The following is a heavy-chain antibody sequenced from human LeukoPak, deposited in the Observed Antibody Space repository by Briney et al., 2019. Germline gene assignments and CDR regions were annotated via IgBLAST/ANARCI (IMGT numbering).Heavy chain of an antibody. CDR2: IRYDGSNK. V-gene: IGHV3-30*02. J-gene: IGHJ4*02. CDR1: ELTFSSYG. Sequence: GGSLRLSCAASELTFSSYGMHWVRQAPGKGLEWVAFIRYDGSNKYYADSVKGRFTISRDNSKNTLYLQMNSLRAEDTAVYFCAKDRHPKYCTNNSCNYFDYWGQGTLVTVSS. CDR3: AKDRHPKYCTNNSCNYFDY. D-gene: IGHD2-8*01.